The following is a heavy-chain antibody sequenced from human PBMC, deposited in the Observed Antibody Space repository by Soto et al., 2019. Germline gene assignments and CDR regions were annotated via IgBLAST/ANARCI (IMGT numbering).Heavy chain of an antibody. CDR1: GGSIIIGDYY. CDR3: ARRKDDSSGSPVPFDP. CDR2: IYYSGST. D-gene: IGHD3-22*01. J-gene: IGHJ5*02. Sequence: SEPLSLTCTVSGGSIIIGDYYWSGIRQPPGKGLEWIGYIYYSGSTYYNPSLKSRVTISVDTSKDQFSLKLSSVTAADTAVYYCARRKDDSSGSPVPFDPWGQGNLVTVSS. V-gene: IGHV4-30-4*01.